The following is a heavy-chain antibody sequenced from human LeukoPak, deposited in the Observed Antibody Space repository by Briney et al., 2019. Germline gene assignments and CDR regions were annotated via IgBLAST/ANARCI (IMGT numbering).Heavy chain of an antibody. J-gene: IGHJ4*02. CDR3: ARSYYYFDY. V-gene: IGHV3-74*01. CDR1: GFTFSSYW. Sequence: GGSLRLSCAASGFTFSSYWMHWVRQAPGKGLVWVSRINSDGSTTNYADSVKGRFTISRDNAKNTLYLQMNSLRVKDTAVYYCARSYYYFDYWGQGTLVTVSS. CDR2: INSDGSTT. D-gene: IGHD3-10*01.